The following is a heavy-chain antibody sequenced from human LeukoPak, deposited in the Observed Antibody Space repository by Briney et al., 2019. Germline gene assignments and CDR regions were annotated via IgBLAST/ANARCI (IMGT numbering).Heavy chain of an antibody. CDR1: GFTFSSYW. CDR3: ASERGGSTGTYGY. D-gene: IGHD1-1*01. Sequence: GGSLRLSCAASGFTFSSYWMHWVRHAPGKGLVWVSRINSDGSSTSYADSVKGRFTISRDNAKNTLYLQMNSLRAEDTAVYYCASERGGSTGTYGYWGQGTLVTVSS. V-gene: IGHV3-74*01. CDR2: INSDGSST. J-gene: IGHJ4*02.